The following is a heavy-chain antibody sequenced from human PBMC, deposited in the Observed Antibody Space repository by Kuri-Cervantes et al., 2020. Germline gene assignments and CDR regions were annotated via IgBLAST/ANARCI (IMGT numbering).Heavy chain of an antibody. CDR1: GGSISSGGYY. CDR2: IYYSGST. V-gene: IGHV4-31*03. Sequence: SETLSLTCTVSGGSISSGGYYWSWIRQHPGKGLEWIGYIYYSGSTHYNPSLKSRVTISVDTSKNQFSLKMSSVTAADTAVYYCARLGGNWAGDYWGQGTLVTVSS. CDR3: ARLGGNWAGDY. J-gene: IGHJ4*02. D-gene: IGHD7-27*01.